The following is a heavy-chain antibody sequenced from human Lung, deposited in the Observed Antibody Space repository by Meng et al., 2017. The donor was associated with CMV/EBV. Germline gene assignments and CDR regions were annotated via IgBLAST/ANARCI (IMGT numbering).Heavy chain of an antibody. CDR3: ARFVKDTSTWYSNYFDH. CDR2: ISDSGDAK. CDR1: GFTFSDYY. Sequence: LSLTXAASGFTFSDYYMSWIRQAPGKGLEWVSYISDSGDAKFYGDSVKGRFTISRDNAKRSIFLQLNSLRADDTAVYYCARFVKDTSTWYSNYFDHWGQGTLVTVSS. D-gene: IGHD1-1*01. V-gene: IGHV3-11*04. J-gene: IGHJ4*02.